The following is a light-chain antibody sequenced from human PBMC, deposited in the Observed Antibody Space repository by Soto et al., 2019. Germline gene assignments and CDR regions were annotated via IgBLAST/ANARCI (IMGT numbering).Light chain of an antibody. Sequence: DIQMTQSPSSLSASVGDRVTSTCRASQSISSYLNWYQQKPGKAPNLLIYAASSLQSGVPSKFSGSGSGTDFTLTISSLQPEDFATYYCQQSYSSPFTFGPGTKVDIQ. J-gene: IGKJ3*01. CDR3: QQSYSSPFT. CDR2: AAS. CDR1: QSISSY. V-gene: IGKV1-39*01.